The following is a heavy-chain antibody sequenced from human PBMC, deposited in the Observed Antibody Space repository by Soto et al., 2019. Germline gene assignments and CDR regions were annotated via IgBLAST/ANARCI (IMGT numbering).Heavy chain of an antibody. Sequence: QVQLQQWGAGLLKPSETLSLTCAVYGGSFSGYYWSWIRQPPGKGLEWIGEINHSGSTHYNPSLKSRVTISVDTSKNQFSLKLSSVTAADTAVYFCARGGIWLRRGGFDYWGQGTLVTVSS. CDR1: GGSFSGYY. CDR3: ARGGIWLRRGGFDY. J-gene: IGHJ4*02. CDR2: INHSGST. D-gene: IGHD5-12*01. V-gene: IGHV4-34*01.